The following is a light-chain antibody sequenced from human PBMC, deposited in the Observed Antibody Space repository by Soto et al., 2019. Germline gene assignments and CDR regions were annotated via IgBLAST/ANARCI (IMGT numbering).Light chain of an antibody. CDR1: QDIRND. CDR3: LQHKTYPLT. CDR2: AAF. Sequence: DIQMTQSPSSLSASVGDRVTMTCRASQDIRNDLCWYQQKPGKAPKRLIYAAFILQSGVTQRFSSNGSGTEFTLTISSLQPEDYATYFCLQHKTYPLTFGQGTRLE. J-gene: IGKJ5*01. V-gene: IGKV1-17*01.